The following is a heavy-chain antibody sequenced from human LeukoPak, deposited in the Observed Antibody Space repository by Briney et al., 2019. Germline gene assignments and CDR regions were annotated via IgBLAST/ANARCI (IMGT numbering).Heavy chain of an antibody. CDR3: ATTPTVTNGPDY. CDR1: GYTLTELS. Sequence: ASVTVSCKVSGYTLTELSMHWVRQAPGKGLEWMGGFDPEDGETIYAQKFQGRVTMTEDTSTDTAYMELSSLRSEDTAVYYCATTPTVTNGPDYWGQGTLVTVSS. J-gene: IGHJ4*02. CDR2: FDPEDGET. V-gene: IGHV1-24*01. D-gene: IGHD4-17*01.